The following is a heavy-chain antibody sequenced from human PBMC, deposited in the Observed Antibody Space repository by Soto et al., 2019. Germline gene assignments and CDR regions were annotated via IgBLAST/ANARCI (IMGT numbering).Heavy chain of an antibody. J-gene: IGHJ4*02. Sequence: GSLRLSCAASGFTFSSYSMNWVRQAPGKGLEWVSSISSSSSYIYYADSVKGRFTISRDNAKNSLYLQMNSLRAEDTAVYYCARGGGKTLKASLKFDYWGQGPLVTVYS. CDR2: ISSSSSYI. CDR1: GFTFSSYS. D-gene: IGHD3-16*01. V-gene: IGHV3-21*01. CDR3: ARGGGKTLKASLKFDY.